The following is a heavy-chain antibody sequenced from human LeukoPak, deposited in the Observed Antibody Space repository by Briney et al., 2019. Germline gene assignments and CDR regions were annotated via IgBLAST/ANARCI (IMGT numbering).Heavy chain of an antibody. Sequence: GGSLRLSCAASGFTFSSYAMSWVRQAPGKGLEWVAVISYDGSNKYYADSVKGRFTISRDNSKNTLYLQMNSLRAEDTAVYYCAKWGSTAASPDYWGQGTLVTVSS. D-gene: IGHD2-2*01. CDR3: AKWGSTAASPDY. J-gene: IGHJ4*02. V-gene: IGHV3-30*18. CDR1: GFTFSSYA. CDR2: ISYDGSNK.